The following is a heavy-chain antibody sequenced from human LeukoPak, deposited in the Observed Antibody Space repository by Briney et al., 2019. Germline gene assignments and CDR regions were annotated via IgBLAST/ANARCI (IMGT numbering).Heavy chain of an antibody. J-gene: IGHJ4*02. CDR1: GYTFTNYG. Sequence: GASVKVSCKTSGYTFTNYGISWVRQAPGLGLEWMGWISAYNGNTNYAQKVQGRVTMTTDTSTSTAYMELSSLRSEDTAVYYCARSSRYGSASHSDYWGQGTLVTVSS. V-gene: IGHV1-18*01. D-gene: IGHD3-10*01. CDR2: ISAYNGNT. CDR3: ARSSRYGSASHSDY.